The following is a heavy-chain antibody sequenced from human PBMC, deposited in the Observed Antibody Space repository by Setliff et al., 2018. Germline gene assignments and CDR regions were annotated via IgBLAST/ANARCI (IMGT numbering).Heavy chain of an antibody. CDR2: ISAYNGKT. Sequence: ASVKVSCKASGYTLSNSILSWVRQAPGQGLEWVGWISAYNGKTYSAQKFQVRVTLTTHTSTNMGYLELRDLRSDDTAVYYCLRLVRYCTKIACQATSGDEVWGLGTLVTVS. CDR3: LRLVRYCTKIACQATSGDEV. J-gene: IGHJ4*02. V-gene: IGHV1-18*01. CDR1: GYTLSNSI. D-gene: IGHD2-8*01.